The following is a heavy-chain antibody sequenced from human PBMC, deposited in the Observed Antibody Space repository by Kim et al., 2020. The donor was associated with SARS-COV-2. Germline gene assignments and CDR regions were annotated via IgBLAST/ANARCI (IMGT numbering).Heavy chain of an antibody. CDR2: IRASSETT. CDR1: GFTVGNNA. D-gene: IGHD3-3*01. CDR3: AKDRGGSGSQVFDS. V-gene: IGHV3-23*01. Sequence: GGSLRLSCAASGFTVGNNAMSWVRQAPGRGLEWVSTIRASSETTYYADSVDGRFTISRDSSRHTLYLQLYSLRADDTAVYYCAKDRGGSGSQVFDSWGQG. J-gene: IGHJ4*02.